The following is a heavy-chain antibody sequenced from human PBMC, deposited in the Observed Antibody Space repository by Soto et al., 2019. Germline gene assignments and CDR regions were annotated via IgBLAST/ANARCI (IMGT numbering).Heavy chain of an antibody. D-gene: IGHD6-19*01. CDR1: GFTFSSYA. Sequence: PGGSLRLSCAASGFTFSSYAMSWVRQAPGKGLEWVSAISGSGGSTYYADSVKGRFTISRDNSKNTLYLQMNSLRAEDTAVYYCAKDILLYSTVAGNWGPMDVWGKGTTVTVSS. CDR2: ISGSGGST. J-gene: IGHJ6*03. CDR3: AKDILLYSTVAGNWGPMDV. V-gene: IGHV3-23*01.